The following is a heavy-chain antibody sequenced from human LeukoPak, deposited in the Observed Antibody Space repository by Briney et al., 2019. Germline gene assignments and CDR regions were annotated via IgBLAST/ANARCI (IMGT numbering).Heavy chain of an antibody. CDR2: IYYSGST. CDR3: ARRRAEGGSNGHYNWFDP. CDR1: GGSFRGYY. D-gene: IGHD6-13*01. J-gene: IGHJ5*02. V-gene: IGHV4-59*08. Sequence: ASETLSLTCAVYGGSFRGYYWSWIRQPPGKGLEWIGYIYYSGSTNYNPSLKSRVTISVDTSKNQFSLKLSSVTAADTAVYYCARRRAEGGSNGHYNWFDPWGQGILVTVSS.